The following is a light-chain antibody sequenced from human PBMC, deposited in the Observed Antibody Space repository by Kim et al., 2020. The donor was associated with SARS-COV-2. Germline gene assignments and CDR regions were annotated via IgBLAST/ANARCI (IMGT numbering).Light chain of an antibody. CDR1: SSNIGTNY. Sequence: GQRVTISCSGSSSNIGTNYVSWYQQRPGTAPKLLMYGNNQRPSGVPDRFSGSKSGTSASLAISGLRSEDEADYHCAAWDDSLSGRVFGGGTQLTVL. CDR3: AAWDDSLSGRV. V-gene: IGLV1-47*02. J-gene: IGLJ3*02. CDR2: GNN.